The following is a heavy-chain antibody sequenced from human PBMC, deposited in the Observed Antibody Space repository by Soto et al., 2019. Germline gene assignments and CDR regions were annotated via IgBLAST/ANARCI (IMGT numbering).Heavy chain of an antibody. CDR3: SRRGTTIDY. J-gene: IGHJ4*02. CDR2: ISAYNGNT. D-gene: IGHD3-16*01. Sequence: QVQLVQSGAEVKKPGASVKVSCKASGYTFTNFGISWVRQAPGQGLEWMGWISAYNGNTNYAQNFQGRVTMTTDTSTSTAHMELRSLSSYFTAVYHCSRRGTTIDYWGQGTLATVSS. V-gene: IGHV1-18*01. CDR1: GYTFTNFG.